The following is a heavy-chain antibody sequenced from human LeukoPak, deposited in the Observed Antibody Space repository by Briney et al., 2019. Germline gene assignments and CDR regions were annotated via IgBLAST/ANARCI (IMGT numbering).Heavy chain of an antibody. V-gene: IGHV3-30*02. J-gene: IGHJ3*02. CDR1: GLTFSSYG. Sequence: GGSLRLSCAASGLTFSSYGMHWVRQAPGKGLEWVAFIRYDGSNKYYADSVKGRFTISRDNSKNTLYLQMNSLRAEDTAVYYCAKDLIATAMADDAFDIWGQGTMATVSS. D-gene: IGHD5-18*01. CDR3: AKDLIATAMADDAFDI. CDR2: IRYDGSNK.